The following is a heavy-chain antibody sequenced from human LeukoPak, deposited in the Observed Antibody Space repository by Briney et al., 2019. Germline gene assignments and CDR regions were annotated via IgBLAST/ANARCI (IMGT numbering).Heavy chain of an antibody. Sequence: GASVKVSCKASGHSCTASYIHWLRQAPGQGLEWMGRINPNSGGTNYAQNFQGRVTMTRDTSINTAYMELNSLTSGDTADYYCARSAEHCSNGVCFTKYFLDVWGEGSTVTVSS. CDR3: ARSAEHCSNGVCFTKYFLDV. V-gene: IGHV1-2*02. CDR2: INPNSGGT. D-gene: IGHD2-8*01. CDR1: GHSCTASY. J-gene: IGHJ6*03.